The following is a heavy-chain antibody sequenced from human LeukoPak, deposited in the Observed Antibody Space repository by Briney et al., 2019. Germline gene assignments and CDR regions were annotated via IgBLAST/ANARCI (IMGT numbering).Heavy chain of an antibody. D-gene: IGHD3-22*01. CDR2: IYYSGST. Sequence: SETLSLTCTVSGGSISSYYWSWIRQPPGKGLEWIGYIYYSGSTNYNPSLKSRVTISVDTSKNQFSLKLSSVTAADTAVYYCARGPYYYASSGDWGQGTLVTVSS. CDR3: ARGPYYYASSGD. CDR1: GGSISSYY. J-gene: IGHJ4*02. V-gene: IGHV4-59*01.